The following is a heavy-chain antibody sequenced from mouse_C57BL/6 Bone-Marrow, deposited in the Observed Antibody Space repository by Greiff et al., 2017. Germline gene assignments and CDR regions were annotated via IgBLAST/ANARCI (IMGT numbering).Heavy chain of an antibody. Sequence: DVQLQESEGGLVQPGRSMKLSCTASGFTFSDYYMAWVRQVPEKGLEWVANINYDGSSTYYLDSLKSRFIIARDNAKNILYLQMSELKAEDTATYCCARDTCRSYGYFDVWGTGTTVTVSS. CDR3: ARDTCRSYGYFDV. CDR2: INYDGSST. V-gene: IGHV5-16*01. J-gene: IGHJ1*03. D-gene: IGHD2-10*01. CDR1: GFTFSDYY.